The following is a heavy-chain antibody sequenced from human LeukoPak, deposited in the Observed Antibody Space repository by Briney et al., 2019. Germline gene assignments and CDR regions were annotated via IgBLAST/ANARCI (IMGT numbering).Heavy chain of an antibody. Sequence: PSETLSLTCTVSGGSISSYYWSWIRQPPGKGLEWIGYIYYSGSTNYNPSLKSRVSISVDTSKNQFSLKLSSVTAADTAVYYCARLSPRGYSYAKSMAFDIWGQGTMVTVSS. CDR2: IYYSGST. D-gene: IGHD5-18*01. J-gene: IGHJ3*02. CDR1: GGSISSYY. V-gene: IGHV4-59*01. CDR3: ARLSPRGYSYAKSMAFDI.